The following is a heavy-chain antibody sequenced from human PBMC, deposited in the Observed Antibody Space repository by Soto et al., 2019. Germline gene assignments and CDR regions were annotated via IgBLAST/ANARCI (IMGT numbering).Heavy chain of an antibody. V-gene: IGHV3-23*01. CDR1: GFTFDGYT. D-gene: IGHD1-1*01. Sequence: TGGSLRLSCAASGFTFDGYTMNWVRQAPGKGLEWVAGVRGSGSPAYYADSVKGRFTISRDNSKNTLYLQVNSLRTEDTAIYYCAKSLETFYYGLDVWGQGTTVTVSS. CDR3: AKSLETFYYGLDV. CDR2: VRGSGSPA. J-gene: IGHJ6*02.